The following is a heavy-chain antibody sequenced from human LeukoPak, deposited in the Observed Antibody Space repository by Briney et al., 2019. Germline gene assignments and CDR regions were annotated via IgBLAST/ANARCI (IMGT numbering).Heavy chain of an antibody. CDR2: IYHSGST. CDR1: GGSISSSNW. Sequence: PSETLSLTCAVSGGSISSSNWWSWVRQPPGKGLEWIGEIYHSGSTNYNPSLKSRVTISVDKSKNQFSLKLSSVTAADTAVYYCARVRGRRLGELSFDYWGQGTLVTVSS. V-gene: IGHV4-4*02. D-gene: IGHD3-16*02. CDR3: ARVRGRRLGELSFDY. J-gene: IGHJ4*02.